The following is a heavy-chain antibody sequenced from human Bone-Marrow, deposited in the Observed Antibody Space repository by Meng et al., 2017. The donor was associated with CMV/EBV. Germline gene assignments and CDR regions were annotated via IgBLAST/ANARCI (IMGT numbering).Heavy chain of an antibody. CDR2: IYSDGSP. J-gene: IGHJ5*02. CDR3: ARAPLVSP. V-gene: IGHV3-53*01. CDR1: GFPVSSNY. Sequence: SRRLSCAASGFPVSSNYMSWVLPAPGKGLEWVSVIYSDGSPYYADSVKGRFTISRDNSKTTLYLQMNSLRAEDTAVYYCARAPLVSPWGQGTLVTVSS.